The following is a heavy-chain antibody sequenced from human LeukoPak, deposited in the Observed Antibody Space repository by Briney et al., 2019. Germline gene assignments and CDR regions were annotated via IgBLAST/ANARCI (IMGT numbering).Heavy chain of an antibody. CDR2: ISSSGSTI. D-gene: IGHD1-26*01. Sequence: PGGSLRLSCAASGFTFSDYYMSWIRQAPGKGLEWVSYISSSGSTIYYADSVKGRFTISRDNSKNTLYLQMNSLRAEDTAVYYCAKDTPDSGSYYYNYWGQGTLVTVSS. V-gene: IGHV3-11*01. CDR1: GFTFSDYY. CDR3: AKDTPDSGSYYYNY. J-gene: IGHJ4*02.